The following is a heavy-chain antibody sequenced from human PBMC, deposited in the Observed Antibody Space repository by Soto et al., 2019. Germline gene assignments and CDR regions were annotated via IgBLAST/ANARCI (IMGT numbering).Heavy chain of an antibody. J-gene: IGHJ1*01. D-gene: IGHD6-19*01. Sequence: PGGSLRVSCAASGFTFSSYAMSWVRQAPGKGLEWVSGISGSGDSTYCADSVKGRFTISRDNSKNTLYLQMNSLRAEDTAVYYCAKGVPGIAVAGTGYFQHWGQGTMVTVSS. CDR2: ISGSGDST. CDR1: GFTFSSYA. CDR3: AKGVPGIAVAGTGYFQH. V-gene: IGHV3-23*01.